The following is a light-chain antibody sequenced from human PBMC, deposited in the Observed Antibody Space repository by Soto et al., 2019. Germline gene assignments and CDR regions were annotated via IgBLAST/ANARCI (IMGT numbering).Light chain of an antibody. CDR1: ESISSW. Sequence: DIQMTQSPSTLSASVGDRVTITCRASESISSWLAWYQQKPGKAPKLLIYKASSLESGVPPRFSVSGSGTEFTLTISRLQPDDFATSYCQQYNSYPYTFGQGTKLEIK. CDR3: QQYNSYPYT. J-gene: IGKJ2*01. V-gene: IGKV1-5*03. CDR2: KAS.